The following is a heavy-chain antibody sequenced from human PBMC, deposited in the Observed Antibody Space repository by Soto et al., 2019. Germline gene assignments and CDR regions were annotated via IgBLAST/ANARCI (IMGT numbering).Heavy chain of an antibody. CDR2: ISWDGGST. CDR3: AKDIVPPNYYDSSGYYYGPYGMDV. V-gene: IGHV3-43*01. CDR1: GFTFDDYT. Sequence: LRLSCAASGFTFDDYTMHWVRQAPGKGLEWVSLISWDGGSTYYADSVKGRFTISRDNSKNSLYLQMNSLRTEDTALYYCAKDIVPPNYYDSSGYYYGPYGMDVWGQG. J-gene: IGHJ6*02. D-gene: IGHD3-22*01.